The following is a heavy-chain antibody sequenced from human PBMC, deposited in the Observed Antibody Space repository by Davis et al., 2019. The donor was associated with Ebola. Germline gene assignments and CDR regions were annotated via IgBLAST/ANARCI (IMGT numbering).Heavy chain of an antibody. CDR1: GFTFSSYG. V-gene: IGHV3-30*18. J-gene: IGHJ4*02. Sequence: GESLKISCAASGFTFSSYGMHWVRQAPGKGLEWVAVISYDGSNKYYADSVKGRFTISRDNSKNTLYLQMNSLRAEDTAVYYCAKGGKLFYYFDYWGQGTLVTVSS. CDR2: ISYDGSNK. CDR3: AKGGKLFYYFDY. D-gene: IGHD3-10*02.